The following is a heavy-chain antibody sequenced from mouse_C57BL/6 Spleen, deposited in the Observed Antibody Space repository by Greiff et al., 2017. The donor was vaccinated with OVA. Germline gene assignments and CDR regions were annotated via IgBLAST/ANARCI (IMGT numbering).Heavy chain of an antibody. CDR1: GYTFTSYW. D-gene: IGHD2-5*01. J-gene: IGHJ4*01. CDR2: IDPSDSET. Sequence: VQLQQPGAELVRPGSSVKLSCKASGYTFTSYWMHWVKQRPIQGLEWIGNIDPSDSETHYNQKFKDKATLTVDKSSSTAYMQLSSLTSEDSAVYYDERDSNFVRAYYAMDYWGQGTSVTVSS. CDR3: ERDSNFVRAYYAMDY. V-gene: IGHV1-52*01.